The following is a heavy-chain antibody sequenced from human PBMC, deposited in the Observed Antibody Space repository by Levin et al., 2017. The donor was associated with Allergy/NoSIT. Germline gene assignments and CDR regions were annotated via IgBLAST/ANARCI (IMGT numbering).Heavy chain of an antibody. Sequence: GESLKISCKGSGYSFTSYWIGWVRQMPGKGLEWMGIIYPGDSDTRYSPSFQGQVTISADKSISTAYLQWSSLKASDTAMYYCARMARAVAGTILRFFDYWGQGTLVTVSS. J-gene: IGHJ4*02. V-gene: IGHV5-51*01. D-gene: IGHD6-19*01. CDR3: ARMARAVAGTILRFFDY. CDR1: GYSFTSYW. CDR2: IYPGDSDT.